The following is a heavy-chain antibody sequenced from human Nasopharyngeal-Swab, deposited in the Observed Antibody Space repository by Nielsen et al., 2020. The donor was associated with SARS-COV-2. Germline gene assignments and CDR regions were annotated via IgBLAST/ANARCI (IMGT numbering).Heavy chain of an antibody. Sequence: WVRQAPGQRLEWMGWINAGNGNTKYSQKFQGWVTMTRDTSISTAYMELSRLRSDDTAVYYCARAAKGYCSSTSCYSIPEYYYYYMDVWGKGTTVTVSS. D-gene: IGHD2-2*01. CDR3: ARAAKGYCSSTSCYSIPEYYYYYMDV. V-gene: IGHV1-2*04. CDR2: INAGNGNT. J-gene: IGHJ6*03.